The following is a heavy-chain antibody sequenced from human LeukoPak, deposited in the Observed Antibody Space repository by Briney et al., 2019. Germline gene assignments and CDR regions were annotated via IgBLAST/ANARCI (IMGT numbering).Heavy chain of an antibody. J-gene: IGHJ4*02. CDR3: VRVRKSDTVIDY. D-gene: IGHD4-17*01. V-gene: IGHV4-39*07. CDR2: IYYNGNT. Sequence: PSETLSLTCPVSGDSISSRTNYWGWIRQPLGKGLEWIGCIYYNGNTYYNPSLRSRVTISLDTSKNQFSLKLTSVTAADTAVYYCVRVRKSDTVIDYWGQGTLVTVSS. CDR1: GDSISSRTNY.